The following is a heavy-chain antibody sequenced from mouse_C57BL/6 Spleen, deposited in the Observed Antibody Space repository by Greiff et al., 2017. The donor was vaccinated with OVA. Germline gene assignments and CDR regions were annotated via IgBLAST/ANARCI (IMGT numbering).Heavy chain of an antibody. CDR1: GYTFTSYG. CDR3: ARCEDYAMDY. V-gene: IGHV1-81*01. CDR2: IYPRSGNT. J-gene: IGHJ4*01. Sequence: VQLQQSGAELARPGASVKLSCKASGYTFTSYGISWVKQITGQGLEWIGEIYPRSGNTYYNEKFKGKATLTADKSSSTAYMELRSLTSEDSAVYFCARCEDYAMDYWGQGTSVTVSS.